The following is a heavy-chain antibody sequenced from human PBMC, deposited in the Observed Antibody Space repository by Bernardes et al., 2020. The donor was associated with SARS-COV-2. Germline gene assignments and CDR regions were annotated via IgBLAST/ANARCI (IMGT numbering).Heavy chain of an antibody. V-gene: IGHV3-30*18. CDR3: AKEAMHARYFDL. D-gene: IGHD2-2*01. Sequence: GGSLRLSCATSGFTFDTTGLTWVRQAPGKGLEWVAVISYDGSNKYYADSVKGRFTISRDNSKNTLYLQMNSLRAEDTAVYYCAKEAMHARYFDLWGRGTLVTVSS. CDR2: ISYDGSNK. CDR1: GFTFDTTG. J-gene: IGHJ2*01.